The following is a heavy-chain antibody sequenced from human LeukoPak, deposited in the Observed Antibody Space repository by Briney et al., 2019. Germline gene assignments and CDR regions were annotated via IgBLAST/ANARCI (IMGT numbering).Heavy chain of an antibody. CDR1: GFTFSNYA. CDR3: AKNPWIVVMVYYDY. J-gene: IGHJ4*02. V-gene: IGHV3-23*01. Sequence: PGGSLRLSCAASGFTFSNYAMSWVRQAPGKGLEWVSTINDTGGSTYYADSVKGRFTISRDNSKNTLFLQMNSLRAEDTAVYYCAKNPWIVVMVYYDYWGQGTLVTVSS. D-gene: IGHD2-8*01. CDR2: INDTGGST.